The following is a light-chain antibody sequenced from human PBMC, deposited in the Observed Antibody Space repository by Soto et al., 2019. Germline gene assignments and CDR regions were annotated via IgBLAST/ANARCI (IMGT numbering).Light chain of an antibody. J-gene: IGKJ5*01. Sequence: ETVLTQSPATLSLSPGERATLSCRASKSVSSYLAWYEQKPGQAPRLLIYDASNRATDIPARFSGSGSGTDFTLTISSLEPEDFGVYYCQQRSNWPPVTFGQGTRLEIK. V-gene: IGKV3-11*01. CDR1: KSVSSY. CDR3: QQRSNWPPVT. CDR2: DAS.